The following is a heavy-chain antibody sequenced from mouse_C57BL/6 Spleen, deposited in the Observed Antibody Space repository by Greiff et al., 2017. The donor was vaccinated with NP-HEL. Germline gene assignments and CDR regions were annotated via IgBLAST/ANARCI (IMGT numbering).Heavy chain of an antibody. D-gene: IGHD1-1*01. Sequence: QVQLQQSGAELVRPGSSVKLSCKASGYTFTSYWMHWVKQRPIQGLEWIGNIDPSDSEPHYNQKFKDKATLTVDKSSSTAYMQLSSLTSEDSAVYYCARGGYGSSPAWFAYWGQGTLVTVSA. CDR1: GYTFTSYW. V-gene: IGHV1-52*01. CDR3: ARGGYGSSPAWFAY. J-gene: IGHJ3*01. CDR2: IDPSDSEP.